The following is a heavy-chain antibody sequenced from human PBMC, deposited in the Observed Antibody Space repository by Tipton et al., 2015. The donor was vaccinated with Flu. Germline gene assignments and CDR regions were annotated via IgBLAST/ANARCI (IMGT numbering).Heavy chain of an antibody. J-gene: IGHJ2*01. CDR2: IYTSGST. Sequence: TLSLTCTVSGGSISSYYWSWIRQPAGKGLAWIGRIYTSGSTNYNPSFKSRVTMSVDTSKNQFSLKLSSVTAADTAVYYCARASLPPMVRGVIRYFVLWGRGTRVTVSS. V-gene: IGHV4-4*07. CDR3: ARASLPPMVRGVIRYFVL. D-gene: IGHD3-10*01. CDR1: GGSISSYY.